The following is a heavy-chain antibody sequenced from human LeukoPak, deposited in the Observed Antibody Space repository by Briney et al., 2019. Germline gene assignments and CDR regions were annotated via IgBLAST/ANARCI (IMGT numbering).Heavy chain of an antibody. V-gene: IGHV3-7*01. CDR2: IKQDGSEE. Sequence: GGSLRLSCAASGFTFSSFWMSWVRQAPGKGLEWVANIKQDGSEEYYVDSVKGRFTVSRDNAKNSLYLQMNSLRAEDTAVYYCARWEGNGYYFDYRGQGTLVTVSS. CDR1: GFTFSSFW. D-gene: IGHD3-22*01. J-gene: IGHJ4*02. CDR3: ARWEGNGYYFDY.